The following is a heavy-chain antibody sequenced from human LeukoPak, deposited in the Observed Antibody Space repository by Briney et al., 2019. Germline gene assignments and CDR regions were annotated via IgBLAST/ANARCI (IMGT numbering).Heavy chain of an antibody. CDR3: AKDRGY. V-gene: IGHV3-23*01. J-gene: IGHJ4*02. CDR2: INSNGDEI. Sequence: GGSLRLSCAASGFTFSTYAMTWVRQAPGKGLEWVSGINSNGDEIYYADSVKGRFTISRDNSKNTLGLQMNSLRADDTAVYYCAKDRGYWGQGTLVTVSS. CDR1: GFTFSTYA.